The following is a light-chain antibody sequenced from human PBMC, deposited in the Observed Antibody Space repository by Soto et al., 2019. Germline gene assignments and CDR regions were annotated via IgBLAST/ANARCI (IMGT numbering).Light chain of an antibody. CDR3: SSYAGSNNLYV. CDR1: SSDVGGYNY. J-gene: IGLJ1*01. V-gene: IGLV2-8*01. CDR2: EVS. Sequence: QSFLAQPPSASGSPGRSVTISCTGTSSDVGGYNYVSWYQQHPGKAPKLMIYEVSKRPSGVPDRFSGSKSGNTASLTVSGLQAEDEADYYCSSYAGSNNLYVFGTGTKVTVL.